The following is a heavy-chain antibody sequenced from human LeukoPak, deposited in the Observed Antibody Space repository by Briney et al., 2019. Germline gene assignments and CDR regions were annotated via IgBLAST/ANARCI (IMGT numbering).Heavy chain of an antibody. D-gene: IGHD3-22*01. Sequence: SETLSLTCAVYGVSFSGYYWSWIRQPPGKGLEWIGEINHSGSTNYNPSLKSRVTISVDTSKNQFSLKLGCVTAADTAVYYCARALYYDSSFGFGYWGQGTVVSVSS. J-gene: IGHJ4*02. V-gene: IGHV4-34*01. CDR1: GVSFSGYY. CDR2: INHSGST. CDR3: ARALYYDSSFGFGY.